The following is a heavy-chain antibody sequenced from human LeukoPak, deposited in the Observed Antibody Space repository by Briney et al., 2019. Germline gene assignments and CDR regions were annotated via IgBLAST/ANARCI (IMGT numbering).Heavy chain of an antibody. CDR2: ISSSSSYI. J-gene: IGHJ4*02. V-gene: IGHV3-21*01. CDR3: ASFEMLDEYYFDY. D-gene: IGHD3-9*01. Sequence: GGSLRLSCAASGFTFSSYSMNWVRQAPGKGLEWVSSISSSSSYIYYADSVKGRFTISRDNAKNSLYLQMNSLGAEDTAVYYCASFEMLDEYYFDYWGQGTLVTVSS. CDR1: GFTFSSYS.